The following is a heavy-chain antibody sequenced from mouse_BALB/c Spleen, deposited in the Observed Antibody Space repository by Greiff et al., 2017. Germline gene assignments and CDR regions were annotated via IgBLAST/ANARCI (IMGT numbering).Heavy chain of an antibody. Sequence: QVQLKESGAELARPGASVKMSCKASGYTFTSYTMHWVKQRPGQGLEWIGQIYPGDGDTNYNGKFKGKATLTADKSSSTAYMQLSSLTSEDSAVYFCARDLLLLGYWGQGTSVTVSS. CDR3: ARDLLLLGY. V-gene: IGHV1-80*01. CDR2: IYPGDGDT. CDR1: GYTFTSYT. J-gene: IGHJ4*01. D-gene: IGHD1-1*01.